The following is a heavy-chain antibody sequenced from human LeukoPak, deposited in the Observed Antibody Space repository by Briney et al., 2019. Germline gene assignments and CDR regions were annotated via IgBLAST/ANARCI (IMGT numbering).Heavy chain of an antibody. CDR2: ISAGNGNT. V-gene: IGHV1-3*03. CDR3: ARDGPYSSGLYGDY. Sequence: GASVKVSCKASGYTFTNYAMHWVRQAPGQRLEWMGWISAGNGNTKYLQEFQGRVTITRDTSASTVYMELSSLKSEDLAVYYCARDGPYSSGLYGDYWGQGTLVTVSS. D-gene: IGHD6-19*01. J-gene: IGHJ4*02. CDR1: GYTFTNYA.